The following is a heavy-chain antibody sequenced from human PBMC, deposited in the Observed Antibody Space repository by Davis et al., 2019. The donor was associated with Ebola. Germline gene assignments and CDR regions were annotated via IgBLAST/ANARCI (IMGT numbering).Heavy chain of an antibody. V-gene: IGHV1-24*01. Sequence: ASVKVSCKVSGYILTELSIHWVRQSPGQGLEWMGNFDPQNNDIIYAHKFEDRVTMTEDASTHTAYMELSSLRSDDSAVYYCAAGGSRGGFDVWGQGTMVTVS. CDR3: AAGGSRGGFDV. J-gene: IGHJ3*01. CDR2: FDPQNNDI. CDR1: GYILTELS. D-gene: IGHD1-26*01.